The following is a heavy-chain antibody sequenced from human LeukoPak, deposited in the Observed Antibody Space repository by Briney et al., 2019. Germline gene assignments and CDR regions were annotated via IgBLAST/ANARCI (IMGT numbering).Heavy chain of an antibody. V-gene: IGHV3-30-3*01. CDR1: GFTFSSYA. CDR2: ISYDGSNK. Sequence: PGGSLRLSCAASGFTFSSYAMHWVRQAPGKGLEWVAVISYDGSNKYYADSVKGRFTISRDNSKNTLYLQMNSLRAEDTAVYYCARGNLWLVPDSNYFDYWGQGTLVTVSS. CDR3: ARGNLWLVPDSNYFDY. J-gene: IGHJ4*02. D-gene: IGHD6-19*01.